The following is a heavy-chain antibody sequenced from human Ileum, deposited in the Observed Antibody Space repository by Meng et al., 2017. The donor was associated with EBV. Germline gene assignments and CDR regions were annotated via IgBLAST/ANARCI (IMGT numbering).Heavy chain of an antibody. CDR1: GGSFSGYY. D-gene: IGHD3-10*01. J-gene: IGHJ4*02. V-gene: IGHV4-34*01. CDR3: ARGNKVSDRGFDY. CDR2: INHSGST. Sequence: QVQLQQWGAGLLKPSETLSLTCAVYGGSFSGYYWSWIRQPPGKGLEWIGEINHSGSTNYNPSLKSRVTISVGTSKNQFSLKLSSVTAADTAVYYCARGNKVSDRGFDYWGQGTLVTVSS.